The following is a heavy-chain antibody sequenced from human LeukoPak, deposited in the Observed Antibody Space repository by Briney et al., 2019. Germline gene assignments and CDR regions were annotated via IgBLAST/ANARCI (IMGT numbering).Heavy chain of an antibody. Sequence: SETLSLTCTVSGGSISSYYWSWIRQPPGKGLEWIGYIYYSGSTNYNPSLKSRVTISVDTSKNQFSLKLSSVTAADTAVYYCARDRGMSGDCCPLSNWGQGALVTVSS. CDR3: ARDRGMSGDCCPLSN. J-gene: IGHJ4*02. CDR1: GGSISSYY. V-gene: IGHV4-59*01. CDR2: IYYSGST. D-gene: IGHD2-21*02.